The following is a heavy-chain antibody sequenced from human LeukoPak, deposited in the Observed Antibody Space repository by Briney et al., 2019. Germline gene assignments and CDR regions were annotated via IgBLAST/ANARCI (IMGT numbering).Heavy chain of an antibody. Sequence: ASVKVSCKAFGYTFTSNYMHWVRQAPGQGPEWMGVISPSGGSTTYAQKFLDRLTLTRDMSTSTDYLELSSLRSEDTAVYYCARNRGRGGFDPWGQGTLVTVSS. CDR2: ISPSGGST. V-gene: IGHV1-46*01. J-gene: IGHJ5*02. CDR3: ARNRGRGGFDP. CDR1: GYTFTSNY.